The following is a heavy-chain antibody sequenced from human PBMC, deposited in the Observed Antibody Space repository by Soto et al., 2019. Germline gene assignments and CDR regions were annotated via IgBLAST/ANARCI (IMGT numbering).Heavy chain of an antibody. J-gene: IGHJ3*02. V-gene: IGHV3-33*01. D-gene: IGHD3-22*01. CDR1: GVTFSSYC. CDR2: IWYDGRNK. Sequence: PWESLSLSCAASGVTFSSYCMHWGRQAPGKGLEGGAVIWYDGRNKYYAESVKGRVTISRDKSKNTLYLQMNSLRAEDTAVFYCARVGYYYDSSAYSFIAFDIWGQGTMVTVSS. CDR3: ARVGYYYDSSAYSFIAFDI.